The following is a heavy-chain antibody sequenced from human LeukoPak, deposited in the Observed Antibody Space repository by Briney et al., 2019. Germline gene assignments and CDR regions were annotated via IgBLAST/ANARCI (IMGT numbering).Heavy chain of an antibody. D-gene: IGHD2-15*01. V-gene: IGHV3-23*01. J-gene: IGHJ4*02. CDR3: AKGGWELLRPFDY. CDR2: ISGSGGGT. Sequence: PGGSLRLSCATSGFTFSTYAMSWVRQAPGKGLEWVSVISGSGGGTYYADSVKGRFTISRDNSKNTLYLQMNSLRAEDTAVYYCAKGGWELLRPFDYWGQGTLVTVSS. CDR1: GFTFSTYA.